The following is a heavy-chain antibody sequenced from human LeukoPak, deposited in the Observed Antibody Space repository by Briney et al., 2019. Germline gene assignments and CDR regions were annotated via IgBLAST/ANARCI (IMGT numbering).Heavy chain of an antibody. CDR3: AGEGPAANYYYGMDV. V-gene: IGHV4-59*01. Sequence: KPTETLSLTCTVSDGSISRYYWSWIRQPPGKGLEWIGYIYYSGSTNYNPSLKSRVTISVDTSKNQFSLKLSSVTAADTAVYYCAGEGPAANYYYGMDVWGQGTTVTVSS. CDR2: IYYSGST. CDR1: DGSISRYY. J-gene: IGHJ6*02. D-gene: IGHD2-2*01.